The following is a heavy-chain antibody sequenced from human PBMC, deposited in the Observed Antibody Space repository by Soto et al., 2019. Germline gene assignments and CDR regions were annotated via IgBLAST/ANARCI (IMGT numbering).Heavy chain of an antibody. D-gene: IGHD3-9*01. J-gene: IGHJ4*02. CDR1: GFTFSSYG. CDR3: ATEYYDILTGYLKSGFDY. Sequence: GGSLRLSCAASGFTFSSYGMHWVRQAPGKGLEWVAVISYDGSNKYYADSVKGRFTISRDNSKNTLYLQMNSLRAEDTAVYYCATEYYDILTGYLKSGFDYWGQGTLVTVSS. CDR2: ISYDGSNK. V-gene: IGHV3-30*03.